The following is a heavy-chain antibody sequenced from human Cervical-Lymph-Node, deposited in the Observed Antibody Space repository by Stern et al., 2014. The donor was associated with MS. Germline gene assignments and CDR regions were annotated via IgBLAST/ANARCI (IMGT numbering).Heavy chain of an antibody. CDR3: ARDGPLRFLEWSNYGIDV. D-gene: IGHD3-3*01. CDR1: GFTFSSYS. J-gene: IGHJ6*02. Sequence: EVQLVESGGGLVKPGGSLRLSCVASGFTFSSYSMNWVRQAPGKGLEWVSSISRSGSYIFYADSVKGRLTISRDNSKNSLYLQMNSLTVADTAVYYCARDGPLRFLEWSNYGIDVWGQGTTVTVS. CDR2: ISRSGSYI. V-gene: IGHV3-21*01.